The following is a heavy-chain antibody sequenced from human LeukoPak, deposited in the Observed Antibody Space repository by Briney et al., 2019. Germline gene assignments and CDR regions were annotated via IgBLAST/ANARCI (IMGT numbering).Heavy chain of an antibody. V-gene: IGHV4-59*01. CDR3: ARDGNPWNLDV. CDR2: IYYSGRT. CDR1: GGSISPYY. Sequence: SETLSLTCTVSGGSISPYYWTWIRQSPGKALEWIGYIYYSGRTSYNPSLKSRVTMSVNTSKNQFSLQLSSVTAADTAVYYCARDGNPWNLDVWGRGTLVTVSS. D-gene: IGHD1-26*01. J-gene: IGHJ2*01.